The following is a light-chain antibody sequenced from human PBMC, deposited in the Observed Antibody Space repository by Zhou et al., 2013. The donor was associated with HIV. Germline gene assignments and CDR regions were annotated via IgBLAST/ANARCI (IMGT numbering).Light chain of an antibody. J-gene: IGKJ1*01. CDR3: QQYGDSQT. Sequence: EIVLTQSPGTLSLSPGERATLSCWASQSVSTNLAWYQQKPGQAPRLLMFDASKRATGIPAKFTGSGSGTDFTLTISRLEPEDFAVYYCQQYGDSQTFGQGTKVEIK. CDR1: QSVSTN. CDR2: DAS. V-gene: IGKV3-20*01.